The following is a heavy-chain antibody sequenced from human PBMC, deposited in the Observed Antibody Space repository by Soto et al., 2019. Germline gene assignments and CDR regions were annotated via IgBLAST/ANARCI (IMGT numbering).Heavy chain of an antibody. J-gene: IGHJ6*02. CDR3: ATSRSCISTSCPPASFGYYYSGMDL. Sequence: QVQLVQSGAEVKKPGSSVKVSCKASGGTFSSYAISWVRQAPGQGLEWMGGIIPIFGTANYAKKFQGRVTMTPDQANSTAYMELASPRSEDTPVYSCATSRSCISTSCPPASFGYYYSGMDLWGQATTVTVSS. D-gene: IGHD2-2*01. V-gene: IGHV1-69*05. CDR1: GGTFSSYA. CDR2: IIPIFGTA.